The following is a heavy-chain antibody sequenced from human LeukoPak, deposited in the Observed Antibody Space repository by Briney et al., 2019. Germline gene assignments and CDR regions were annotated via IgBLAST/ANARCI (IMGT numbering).Heavy chain of an antibody. CDR2: ISWNSRTI. Sequence: PGGSLRLSCAASGFTFDDYAMHWVRQAPGKGLEWVSGISWNSRTIGYVDSVKGRFTISRDNAKKSVYLQMNSLRSDDTAVYYCAREWVWAGPGATDYWGQGTLVTVSS. J-gene: IGHJ4*02. CDR3: AREWVWAGPGATDY. V-gene: IGHV3-9*01. D-gene: IGHD1-26*01. CDR1: GFTFDDYA.